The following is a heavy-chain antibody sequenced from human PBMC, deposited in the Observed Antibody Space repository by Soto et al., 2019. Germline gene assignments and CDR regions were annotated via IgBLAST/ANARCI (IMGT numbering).Heavy chain of an antibody. CDR2: ISYDGNNK. V-gene: IGHV3-30*03. CDR3: ARGPSYSDSYFDH. Sequence: GGSLRLSCAASGFTFTSFTMNWVRQVPGEGLQWLAVISYDGNNKYYADSVEGRFTISRDNSKNTVYLQMNSLRLEDTAVYYCARGPSYSDSYFDHWGQGTLVTVSS. D-gene: IGHD4-17*01. CDR1: GFTFTSFT. J-gene: IGHJ4*02.